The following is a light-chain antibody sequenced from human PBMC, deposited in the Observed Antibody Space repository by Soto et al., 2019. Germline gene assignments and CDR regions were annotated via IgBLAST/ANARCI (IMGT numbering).Light chain of an antibody. CDR2: EGH. Sequence: QYVLAQPASVSGSPGQSIAIACTGTSGFVGRFSLVSWYQQHPGKAPKVMISEGHRRPSGVPDRFSGSTSVNSASLTISGLQADDEADYYCCLYIGATTYVFGTGTKVTVL. J-gene: IGLJ1*01. CDR3: CLYIGATTYV. V-gene: IGLV2-23*01. CDR1: SGFVGRFSL.